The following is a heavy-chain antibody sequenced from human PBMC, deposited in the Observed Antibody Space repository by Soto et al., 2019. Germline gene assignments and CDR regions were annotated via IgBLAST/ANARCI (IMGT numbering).Heavy chain of an antibody. Sequence: QVQLVQSGAEVKKPGSSVKVSYKASGDTFNNYVVNWVRQAPGQGLEWLGGILPIFATANYAQKFQGRVTITAGKSTSTAYMELTSLRSEDTAVYYCAGRCDSTTCLGHFDYWGQGTLVTVAS. D-gene: IGHD2-2*01. J-gene: IGHJ4*02. V-gene: IGHV1-69*06. CDR2: ILPIFATA. CDR1: GDTFNNYV. CDR3: AGRCDSTTCLGHFDY.